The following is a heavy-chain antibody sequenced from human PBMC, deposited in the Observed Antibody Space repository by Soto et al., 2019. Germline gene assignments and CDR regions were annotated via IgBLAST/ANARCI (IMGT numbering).Heavy chain of an antibody. J-gene: IGHJ4*02. CDR3: TRDLVQGVSILSY. CDR1: GYTFTDYQ. Sequence: QVQLVQSGAEVKKPGASVKVSCKASGYTFTDYQIYWVRQAPGQGLEWMGWINPDSGDTAYAQNFQGSVTMTRDTSISTAYMELSRLESDDTAVYYCTRDLVQGVSILSYWGQGTLVTVSS. V-gene: IGHV1-2*02. CDR2: INPDSGDT. D-gene: IGHD3-10*01.